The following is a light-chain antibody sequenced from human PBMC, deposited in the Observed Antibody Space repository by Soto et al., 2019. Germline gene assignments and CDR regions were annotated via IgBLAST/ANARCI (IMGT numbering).Light chain of an antibody. Sequence: QSVLTQPPAVSGAPGQTISISCTGSSSNIGAGYDVHWYQQLPRAAPKLLIFDNTNRPSGVPDRFSGSKSGASASLAISGLQADDEADYYCQSYENSLRIYVFGSGTKVTVL. CDR3: QSYENSLRIYV. J-gene: IGLJ1*01. CDR1: SSNIGAGYD. CDR2: DNT. V-gene: IGLV1-40*01.